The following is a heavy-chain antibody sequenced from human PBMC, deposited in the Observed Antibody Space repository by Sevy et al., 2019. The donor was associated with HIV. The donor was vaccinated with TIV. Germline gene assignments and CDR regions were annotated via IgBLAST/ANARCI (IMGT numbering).Heavy chain of an antibody. V-gene: IGHV3-7*01. J-gene: IGHJ1*01. CDR1: GLTFSSYW. CDR3: TSILPAGVPAEYFQH. Sequence: GGSLRLSCAASGLTFSSYWMAWVRQAPGKGLEWVANINQGGSQEYYVDSVKGRFTISRDNAKNSLYLQMNSLRAEDTVVYYCTSILPAGVPAEYFQHWGQGTLVTVSS. D-gene: IGHD2-2*01. CDR2: INQGGSQE.